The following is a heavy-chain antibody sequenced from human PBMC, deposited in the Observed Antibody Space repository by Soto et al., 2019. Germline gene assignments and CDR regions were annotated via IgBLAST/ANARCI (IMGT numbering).Heavy chain of an antibody. CDR2: VYHTGDT. J-gene: IGHJ5*02. D-gene: IGHD2-21*02. CDR1: GGTVASSHW. V-gene: IGHV4-4*02. CDR3: AREIVTAGGNNYFDP. Sequence: SETLSLTCGVSGGTVASSHWWGWVRQSPGGGLEWFGNVYHTGDTNPNPSLQSRVTISVDKSNNQFSLRLNSLTAADTAVYFCAREIVTAGGNNYFDPWGPGTLVTVSS.